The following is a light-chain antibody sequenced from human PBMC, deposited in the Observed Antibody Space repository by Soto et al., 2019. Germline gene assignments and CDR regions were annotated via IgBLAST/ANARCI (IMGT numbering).Light chain of an antibody. V-gene: IGKV1-5*01. CDR2: DAS. Sequence: DIQMTQSPSTLSASVGDRVTITCRASQTISSWLAWYQQKPGKAPKALIYDASSLESGVPSRFSGSGSGTQFTLTISSLQPDDFATSYCQQYKTYWTFGQGTKVEI. CDR1: QTISSW. J-gene: IGKJ1*01. CDR3: QQYKTYWT.